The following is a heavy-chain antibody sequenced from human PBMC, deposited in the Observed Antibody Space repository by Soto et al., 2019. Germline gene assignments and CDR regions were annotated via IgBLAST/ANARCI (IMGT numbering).Heavy chain of an antibody. CDR3: GRGRSGEIVIVY. J-gene: IGHJ4*02. Sequence: ASVKVSCKGSGYTFTGYYIHWVRQTPGQGPEWMGEISPQTGGTKYAQKYQGRVTMTRDTSITTVYMELSNLSPDDTAVYYCGRGRSGEIVIVYWGQGTLVTVSS. CDR1: GYTFTGYY. V-gene: IGHV1-2*02. CDR2: ISPQTGGT. D-gene: IGHD1-26*01.